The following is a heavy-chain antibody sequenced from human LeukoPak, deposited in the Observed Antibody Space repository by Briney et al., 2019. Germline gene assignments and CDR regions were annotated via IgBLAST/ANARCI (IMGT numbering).Heavy chain of an antibody. CDR2: IYYSGST. Sequence: SETLSLTCTVSGXSISSSSYYWGWIRQPPGKGLEWIGSIYYSGSTYYNPSLKSRVTISVDTSKNQFSLKLSSVTAADTAVYFCARASWRQLWLLDYWGQGTLVTVSS. CDR3: ARASWRQLWLLDY. J-gene: IGHJ4*02. CDR1: GXSISSSSYY. D-gene: IGHD5-18*01. V-gene: IGHV4-39*01.